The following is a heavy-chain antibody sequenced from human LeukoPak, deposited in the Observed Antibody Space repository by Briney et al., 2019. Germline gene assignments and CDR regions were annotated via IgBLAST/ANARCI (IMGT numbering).Heavy chain of an antibody. CDR3: ARHGLDYYDSSVTKIDY. V-gene: IGHV4-59*08. D-gene: IGHD3-22*01. J-gene: IGHJ4*02. CDR1: GGSISSYY. CDR2: ISYSGST. Sequence: SETLSLTCTVSGGSISSYYWSWIRQPPGKGLEWIGYISYSGSTNYNPSLKSRVTISVDTSKNQFSLKLSSVTAADTAVYYCARHGLDYYDSSVTKIDYWGQGTLVTVSS.